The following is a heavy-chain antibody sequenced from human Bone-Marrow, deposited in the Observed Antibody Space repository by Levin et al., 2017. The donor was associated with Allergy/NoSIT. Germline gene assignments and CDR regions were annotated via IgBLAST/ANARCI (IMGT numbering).Heavy chain of an antibody. V-gene: IGHV3-30*04. D-gene: IGHD3-16*01. CDR1: GFNFVAYT. CDR3: ARGGGARSTDY. Sequence: SCAASGFNFVAYTMHWVRQAPGKGLEWVARISYDGGNKDYADSVRGRFTISRDNSKNTLYLQVNSLRAEDTAVYYCARGGGARSTDYWGQGTLVTVSS. CDR2: ISYDGGNK. J-gene: IGHJ4*02.